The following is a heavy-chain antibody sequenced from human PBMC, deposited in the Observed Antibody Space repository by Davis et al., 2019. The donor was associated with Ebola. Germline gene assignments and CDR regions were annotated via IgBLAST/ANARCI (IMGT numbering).Heavy chain of an antibody. D-gene: IGHD1-7*01. CDR1: GFTFSSYG. J-gene: IGHJ3*02. CDR3: ARDRAGITGTTCAFDI. V-gene: IGHV3-21*01. CDR2: ISSSSSYI. Sequence: PGGSLRLSCAASGFTFSSYGMNWVRQAPGKGLGWVSSISSSSSYIYYADSVKGRFTISRDNAKNSLYLQMNSLRAEDTAVYYCARDRAGITGTTCAFDIWGQGTMVTVSS.